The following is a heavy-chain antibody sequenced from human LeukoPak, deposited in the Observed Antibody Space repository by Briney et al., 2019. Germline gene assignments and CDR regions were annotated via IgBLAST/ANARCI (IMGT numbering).Heavy chain of an antibody. CDR2: INHSGST. V-gene: IGHV4-34*01. D-gene: IGHD2-2*01. CDR3: ARQRYCSSTSCYGGLDY. J-gene: IGHJ4*02. CDR1: GGSFSGYY. Sequence: SETLSLTCAVYGGSFSGYYWSWIRQPPGKGLDWIGEINHSGSTNYNPSRKSRVTISVATPKKQFSLKLSSVTAVDTAVYYCARQRYCSSTSCYGGLDYWGQGTLVTVSS.